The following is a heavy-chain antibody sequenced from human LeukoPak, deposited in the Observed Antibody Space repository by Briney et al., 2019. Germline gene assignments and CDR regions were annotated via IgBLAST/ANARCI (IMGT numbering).Heavy chain of an antibody. CDR3: ARDLGTSWPNWYFDL. CDR1: GGSLSDYY. J-gene: IGHJ2*01. V-gene: IGHV4-59*01. CDR2: INYRRNT. D-gene: IGHD6-13*01. Sequence: SETLSLTCTVSGGSLSDYYWSWIRQPPRKGLEWVSYINYRRNTNSSPSLKSRVTVEVDSSKNQFSLELRSVTAADTAVYYCARDLGTSWPNWYFDLWGRGTLVTVSS.